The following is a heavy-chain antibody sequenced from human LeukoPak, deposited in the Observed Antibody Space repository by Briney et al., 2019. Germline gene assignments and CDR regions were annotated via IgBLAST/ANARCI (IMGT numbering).Heavy chain of an antibody. J-gene: IGHJ4*02. D-gene: IGHD2-21*01. Sequence: GGSLRLSCAASGFTFSTYWMHWVRQAPGKGLVGVSRINPDGSTTTYADSVNGRVTISRDNAKRTLYLQMNSLRVEDTAVYYCARICSGGNCYVDSWGQGTLVTVSS. CDR3: ARICSGGNCYVDS. V-gene: IGHV3-74*01. CDR2: INPDGSTT. CDR1: GFTFSTYW.